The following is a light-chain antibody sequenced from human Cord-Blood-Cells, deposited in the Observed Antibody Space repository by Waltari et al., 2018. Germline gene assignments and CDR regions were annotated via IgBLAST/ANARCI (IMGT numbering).Light chain of an antibody. V-gene: IGKV4-1*01. CDR2: WAS. Sequence: DIVMTHSPDSLAVSLGERATIHCKSSQSVLYSSNNKNYLAWYQQKPGQPPKLLIYWASTRESGVPDRFSGSGSGTDFTLTISSLQAEDVAVYYCQQYYSTPPTFGGGTKVEIK. CDR1: QSVLYSSNNKNY. CDR3: QQYYSTPPT. J-gene: IGKJ4*02.